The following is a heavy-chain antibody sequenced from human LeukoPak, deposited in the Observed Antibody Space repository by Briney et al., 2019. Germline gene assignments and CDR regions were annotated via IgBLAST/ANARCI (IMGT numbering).Heavy chain of an antibody. V-gene: IGHV4-59*01. D-gene: IGHD3-10*01. Sequence: PSETLSLTCTVSGGSISSYYWSWIRQPPGKGLEWIGYIYYSGSTNYNPSLKSRVTISVDTSKNQFSLKLSSVTAADTAVYYCARAQAQFVYYYGSGSYWGPWFDPWGQGTLVTVSS. CDR1: GGSISSYY. CDR3: ARAQAQFVYYYGSGSYWGPWFDP. J-gene: IGHJ5*02. CDR2: IYYSGST.